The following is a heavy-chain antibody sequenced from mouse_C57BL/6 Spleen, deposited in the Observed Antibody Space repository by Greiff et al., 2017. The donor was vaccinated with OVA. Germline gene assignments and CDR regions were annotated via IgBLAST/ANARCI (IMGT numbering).Heavy chain of an antibody. Sequence: VHVKQSGAELVRPGASVKLSCTASGFNIKDYYMHWVKQRPEQGLEWIGRIDPEDGDTEYAPKFQGKATMTADTSSNTAYLQLSSLTSEDTAVYYCTPTGRAWFAYWGQGTLVTVSA. CDR3: TPTGRAWFAY. D-gene: IGHD4-1*01. CDR1: GFNIKDYY. J-gene: IGHJ3*01. V-gene: IGHV14-1*01. CDR2: IDPEDGDT.